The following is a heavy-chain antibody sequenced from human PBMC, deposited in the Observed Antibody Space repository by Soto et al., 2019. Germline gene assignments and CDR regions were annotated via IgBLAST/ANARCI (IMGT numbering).Heavy chain of an antibody. Sequence: ASVKVSCKASGYTFTGYYMHWVRQAPGQGLEWMGWINPNSGGTNYAQKFQGRVTMTRDTSISTAYMELSRLRSDDTAVYYCARDYDFWSGYYSHWFDPWGQGTLVTVSS. V-gene: IGHV1-2*02. CDR1: GYTFTGYY. CDR2: INPNSGGT. D-gene: IGHD3-3*01. J-gene: IGHJ5*02. CDR3: ARDYDFWSGYYSHWFDP.